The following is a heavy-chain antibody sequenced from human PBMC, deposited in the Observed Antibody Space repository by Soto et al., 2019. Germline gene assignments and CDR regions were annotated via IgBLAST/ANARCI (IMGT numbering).Heavy chain of an antibody. CDR2: ISGSGGST. CDR1: GFTFSSYA. CDR3: AKGGRTPIVVVVAATPRGAFDI. J-gene: IGHJ3*02. D-gene: IGHD2-15*01. V-gene: IGHV3-23*01. Sequence: GGSLRLSCAASGFTFSSYAMSWVRQAPGKGLEWVSVISGSGGSTYYADSVKGRFTISRDNSKNTLYLQMNSLRAEDTAVYYCAKGGRTPIVVVVAATPRGAFDIWGQGTMVTVSS.